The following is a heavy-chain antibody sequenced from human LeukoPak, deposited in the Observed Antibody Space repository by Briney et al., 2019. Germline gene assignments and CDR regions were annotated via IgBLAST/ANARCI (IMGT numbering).Heavy chain of an antibody. J-gene: IGHJ3*02. D-gene: IGHD2-21*01. CDR2: INPNSGTT. V-gene: IGHV1-2*04. Sequence: ASVKVSCKASGYTFTAYYMHWVRQAPGQGLEWMGWINPNSGTTNYAQKFQDWVTMTRDTSICTAYLELTRLKSDDTAVYYCARYSWDAFDIWGQGTMVTVSS. CDR1: GYTFTAYY. CDR3: ARYSWDAFDI.